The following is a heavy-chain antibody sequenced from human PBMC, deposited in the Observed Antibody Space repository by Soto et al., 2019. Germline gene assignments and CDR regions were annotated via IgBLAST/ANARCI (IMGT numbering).Heavy chain of an antibody. D-gene: IGHD2-21*02. CDR2: IYQSGST. CDR1: GGSISSGGYA. CDR3: ARSYSGGDAYFDH. J-gene: IGHJ4*02. V-gene: IGHV4-30-2*01. Sequence: PSETLSLTCGVSGGSISSGGYAWAWIRQPPGKGLEWVGYIYQSGSTYYNPSLKSRVTIAADRSKNQFSLNLASVTAADTAVYYCARSYSGGDAYFDHWGQGTVVTVSS.